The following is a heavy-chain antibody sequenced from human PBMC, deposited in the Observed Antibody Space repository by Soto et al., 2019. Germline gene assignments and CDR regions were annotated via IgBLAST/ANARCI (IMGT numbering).Heavy chain of an antibody. J-gene: IGHJ4*02. CDR1: GFTFSTYV. Sequence: PGGSLRLSCAASGFTFSTYVMHWVRQAPGKGLEWVAVIWHDGSDKYYADSVKGRFTISRDNSKSTLYLQMDSLRAEDTAVYYCARGPNSGWYRADYWGRGTLVTVSS. CDR3: ARGPNSGWYRADY. CDR2: IWHDGSDK. V-gene: IGHV3-33*01. D-gene: IGHD6-19*01.